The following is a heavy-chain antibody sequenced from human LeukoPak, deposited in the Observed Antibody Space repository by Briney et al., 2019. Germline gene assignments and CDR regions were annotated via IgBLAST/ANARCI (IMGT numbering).Heavy chain of an antibody. CDR1: GGSISSYY. CDR3: ARRGYSYSHFDY. Sequence: PSETLSLTCTVSGGSISSYYWSWIRQPPGKGLEWIGYIYYSGSTNYNPSLKSRVTISVDTSKNQFSLKLSSVTAADTAVYYCARRGYSYSHFDYWGQGTLVTVSS. V-gene: IGHV4-59*01. J-gene: IGHJ4*02. D-gene: IGHD5-18*01. CDR2: IYYSGST.